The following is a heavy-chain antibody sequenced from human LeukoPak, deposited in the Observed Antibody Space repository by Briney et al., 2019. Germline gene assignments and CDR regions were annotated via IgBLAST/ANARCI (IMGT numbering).Heavy chain of an antibody. V-gene: IGHV3-23*01. D-gene: IGHD3-22*01. J-gene: IGHJ4*02. CDR1: GFTFSSYA. CDR2: ISGSGGST. Sequence: GGSLRLSCAASGFTFSSYAMSWVRQAPGKGLEWVSAISGSGGSTYYADSVKGRFTISRDNSKNTLYLQMNSLRAEDTAVYYCAEPEGGYYDIRPDWGQGTLVAVSS. CDR3: AEPEGGYYDIRPD.